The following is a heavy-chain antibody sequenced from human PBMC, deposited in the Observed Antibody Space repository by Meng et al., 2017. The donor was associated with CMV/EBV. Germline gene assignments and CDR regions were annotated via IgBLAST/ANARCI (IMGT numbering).Heavy chain of an antibody. J-gene: IGHJ4*02. CDR3: ASSLTYLDY. D-gene: IGHD2-15*01. CDR2: INHSGSS. V-gene: IGHV4-34*01. CDR1: GGSFSGYY. Sequence: QAQLQHGCGGLLQPSDTLSPTCGVYGGSFSGYYWSWIPQPPGKGLKWIGEINHSGSSNYNPSLKSRVSISVDTSKNQFPLKLSSVTAADTAVYDCASSLTYLDYWGQGTLVTVSS.